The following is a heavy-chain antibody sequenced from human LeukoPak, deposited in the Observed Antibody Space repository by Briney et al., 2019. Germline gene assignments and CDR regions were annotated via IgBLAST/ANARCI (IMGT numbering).Heavy chain of an antibody. D-gene: IGHD4-23*01. CDR3: PRLPHGRGNQRRPKVKALVI. J-gene: IGHJ6*03. CDR2: IYYSGST. CDR1: GGSISSYY. Sequence: SETLSLTCTVSGGSISSYYWSWIRQPPGKGLEWIGCIYYSGSTNYNPSLKSRVTISVDTSKNQFSLKLSSVTAADTAVYYCPRLPHGRGNQRRPKVKALVIWGKG. V-gene: IGHV4-59*01.